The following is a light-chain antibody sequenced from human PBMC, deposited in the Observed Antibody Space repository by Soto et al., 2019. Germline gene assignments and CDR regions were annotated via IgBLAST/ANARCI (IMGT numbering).Light chain of an antibody. CDR2: GAS. Sequence: EIVMTQSPATLSVSPGERATFSCRASQSVNSNLAWYHLKPGQAPRLLLYGASIRATDVPARFSGGGSGTEYTLTISSLQSEDFAVYYCQQYNNWPLYTFGQGTKLEIK. CDR1: QSVNSN. J-gene: IGKJ2*01. V-gene: IGKV3-15*01. CDR3: QQYNNWPLYT.